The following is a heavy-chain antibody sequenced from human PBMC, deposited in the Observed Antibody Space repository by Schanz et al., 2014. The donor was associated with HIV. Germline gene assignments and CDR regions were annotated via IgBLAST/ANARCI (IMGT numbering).Heavy chain of an antibody. J-gene: IGHJ4*02. D-gene: IGHD3-22*01. Sequence: EVQLVESGGGLVQPGRSLRLSCAASGFTFDEYAMHWVRQAPGKGLEWVSSISWNSGSIDYADSAKGRFTISRDNAKNSLYLQMNSLRAEDTAVYYCAKAPNYYDSSGYFDYWGQGTLVTVSS. CDR3: AKAPNYYDSSGYFDY. CDR2: ISWNSGSI. CDR1: GFTFDEYA. V-gene: IGHV3-9*01.